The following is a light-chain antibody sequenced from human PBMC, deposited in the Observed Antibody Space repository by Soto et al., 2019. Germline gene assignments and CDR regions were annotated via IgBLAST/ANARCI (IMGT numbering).Light chain of an antibody. CDR3: QTWGSGIVV. J-gene: IGLJ2*01. CDR2: LNSDGSH. V-gene: IGLV4-69*01. Sequence: QLVLTQSPSASASLGASVKLTCTLSSGHSNYAIAWHQQQSEKGPRYLMNLNSDGSHSKGDGIPDRFSGSSSGAERYLTISSLQSEDEADYYCQTWGSGIVVFGGGTKHTVL. CDR1: SGHSNYA.